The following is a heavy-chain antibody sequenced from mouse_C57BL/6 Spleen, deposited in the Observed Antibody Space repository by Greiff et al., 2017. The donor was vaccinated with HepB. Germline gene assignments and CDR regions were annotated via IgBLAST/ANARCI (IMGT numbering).Heavy chain of an antibody. V-gene: IGHV5-6*01. D-gene: IGHD1-1*01. CDR2: ISSGGSYT. J-gene: IGHJ4*01. CDR3: ARHEDYYGSSYHYAMDY. Sequence: EVQLQEYGGDLVKPGGSLKLSCAASGFTFSSYGMSWVRQTPDKRLEWVATISSGGSYTYYPDSVKGRFTISRDNAKNTLYLQMSSLKSEDTAMYYCARHEDYYGSSYHYAMDYWGQGTSVTVSS. CDR1: GFTFSSYG.